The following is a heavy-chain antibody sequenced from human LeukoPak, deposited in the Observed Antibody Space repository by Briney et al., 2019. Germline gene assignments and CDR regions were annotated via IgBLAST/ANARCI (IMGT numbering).Heavy chain of an antibody. Sequence: PSETLSLTCTVSGGSISSYYWSWIRQPPGKGLGWIGYIFYSGSTNYNPSLKSRVTISVDTSNSQFSLNLSSVTAADTAVYYCARIVSGSYFYFDYWGQGTLVTVSS. CDR2: IFYSGST. J-gene: IGHJ4*02. CDR3: ARIVSGSYFYFDY. V-gene: IGHV4-59*01. CDR1: GGSISSYY. D-gene: IGHD1-26*01.